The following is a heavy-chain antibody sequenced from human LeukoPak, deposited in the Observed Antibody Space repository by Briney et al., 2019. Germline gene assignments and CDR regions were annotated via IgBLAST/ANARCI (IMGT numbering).Heavy chain of an antibody. D-gene: IGHD2-21*02. Sequence: SETLSLTCTVSGGSISSYYWSWIRQPPGKGLEWIGHIYYSGNTNYNPSLKSRVTISVDTSKNQFSLKLSSVTAADTAVYYCASQHLLLYYFDYWGQGTLVTVSS. V-gene: IGHV4-59*01. J-gene: IGHJ4*02. CDR1: GGSISSYY. CDR2: IYYSGNT. CDR3: ASQHLLLYYFDY.